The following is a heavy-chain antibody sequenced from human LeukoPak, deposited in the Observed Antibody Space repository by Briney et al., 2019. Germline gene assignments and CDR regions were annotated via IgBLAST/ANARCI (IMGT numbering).Heavy chain of an antibody. V-gene: IGHV1-69*04. J-gene: IGHJ4*02. CDR1: GYTFTSYA. D-gene: IGHD4-4*01. CDR2: IIPILGIA. CDR3: ARDIFLDSNYFFDY. Sequence: GASVKVSCKASGYTFTSYAISWVRQAPGQGLEWMGRIIPILGIANYAQKFQGRVTITADKSTSTAYMELSSLRSEDTAVYYCARDIFLDSNYFFDYWGQGTLVTVSS.